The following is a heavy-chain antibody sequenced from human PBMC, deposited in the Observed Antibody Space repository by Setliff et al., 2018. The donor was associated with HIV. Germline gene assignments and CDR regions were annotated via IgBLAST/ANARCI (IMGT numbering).Heavy chain of an antibody. V-gene: IGHV4-61*02. CDR2: IWTSGST. Sequence: PSETLSLTCTVSGGSISSGSYYWSWIRQPAGKGLEWTGRIWTSGSTNYNPSLKSRVTISVDTSKNQFSLKLSSVTAADTAVYYCARTRGYCSGTNCYALRGPDYWGQGTLVTVSS. D-gene: IGHD2-2*01. J-gene: IGHJ4*02. CDR3: ARTRGYCSGTNCYALRGPDY. CDR1: GGSISSGSYY.